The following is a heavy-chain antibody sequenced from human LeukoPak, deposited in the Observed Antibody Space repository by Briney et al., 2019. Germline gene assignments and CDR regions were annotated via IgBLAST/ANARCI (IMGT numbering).Heavy chain of an antibody. D-gene: IGHD6-19*01. CDR2: ISAYNGNT. CDR1: GYTFTSYG. Sequence: ASVKVSCKASGYTFTSYGISWVRQAPGQGLEWMGWISAYNGNTNYAQKFQGRVTMTRNTSISTAYMELSSLRSEDTAVYYCARTTSGWSLPNWFDPWGQGTLVTVSS. J-gene: IGHJ5*02. V-gene: IGHV1-18*01. CDR3: ARTTSGWSLPNWFDP.